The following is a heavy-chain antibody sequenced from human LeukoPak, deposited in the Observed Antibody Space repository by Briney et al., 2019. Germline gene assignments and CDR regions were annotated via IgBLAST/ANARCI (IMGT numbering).Heavy chain of an antibody. J-gene: IGHJ4*02. CDR2: ISAYNGNT. Sequence: ASVKVSCKASGYTFTSYGISWVRQAPGQGLEWMGWISAYNGNTNYAQKLQGRVTMTTDTSTSTAYMELRSLGSDDTAVYYCARTPAWTVTTSHLDYWGQGTLVTVSS. CDR3: ARTPAWTVTTSHLDY. D-gene: IGHD4-17*01. CDR1: GYTFTSYG. V-gene: IGHV1-18*01.